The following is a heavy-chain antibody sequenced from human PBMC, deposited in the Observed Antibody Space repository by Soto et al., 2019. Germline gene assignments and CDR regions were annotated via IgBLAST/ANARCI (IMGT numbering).Heavy chain of an antibody. CDR2: IYYSGST. CDR1: GGSISSGGYY. Sequence: SETLSLTCTVSGGSISSGGYYWSWIRQHPGKGLEWIGYIYYSGSTYYNPSLKSRVTISVDTSKNQFSLKLSSVTAADTAVYYCASRRVYGDYYFDYWGQGTLVTVSS. D-gene: IGHD4-17*01. J-gene: IGHJ4*02. V-gene: IGHV4-31*03. CDR3: ASRRVYGDYYFDY.